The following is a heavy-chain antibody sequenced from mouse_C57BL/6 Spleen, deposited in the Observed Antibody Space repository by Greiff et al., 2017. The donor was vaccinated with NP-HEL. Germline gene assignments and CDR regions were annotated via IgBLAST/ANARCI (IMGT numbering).Heavy chain of an antibody. CDR1: GYTFTSYW. Sequence: QVQLQQPGAELVKPGASVKLSCKASGYTFTSYWMHWVKQRPGQGLEWIGMIHPNSGSTNYNEKFKSKATLTVDKSSSTAYMQLSSLTSADAEVDYWARTSGGTAWFTYWGQGTLVTVSA. V-gene: IGHV1-64*01. CDR2: IHPNSGST. D-gene: IGHD1-1*02. CDR3: ARTSGGTAWFTY. J-gene: IGHJ3*01.